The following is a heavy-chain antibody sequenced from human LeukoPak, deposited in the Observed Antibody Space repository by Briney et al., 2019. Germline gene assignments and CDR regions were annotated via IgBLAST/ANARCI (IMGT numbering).Heavy chain of an antibody. V-gene: IGHV3-7*03. CDR1: RFTFSSYW. CDR2: IKQDGSEK. Sequence: GGSLRLSCAASRFTFSSYWMSWVRQAPGKGLEWVAHIKQDGSEKYYVDSVKGRFTISRDNAKNSLYLQMNSLRAEDTAVYYCARARDGYYGSGKNYYFDYWGQGTLVTVSS. J-gene: IGHJ4*02. D-gene: IGHD3-10*01. CDR3: ARARDGYYGSGKNYYFDY.